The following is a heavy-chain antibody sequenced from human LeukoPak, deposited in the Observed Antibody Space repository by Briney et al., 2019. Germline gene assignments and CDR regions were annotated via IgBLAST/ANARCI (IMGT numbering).Heavy chain of an antibody. CDR1: GGSISSGGYY. J-gene: IGHJ4*02. CDR3: ARDGGDGYNRFYFDY. V-gene: IGHV4-61*08. D-gene: IGHD5-24*01. Sequence: SETLSLTCTVSGGSISSGGYYWSWIRQHPGKGLEWIGYIYYSGSTNYNPSLKSRVTISVDTSKNQFSLKLSSVTAADTAVYYCARDGGDGYNRFYFDYWGQGTLVTVSS. CDR2: IYYSGST.